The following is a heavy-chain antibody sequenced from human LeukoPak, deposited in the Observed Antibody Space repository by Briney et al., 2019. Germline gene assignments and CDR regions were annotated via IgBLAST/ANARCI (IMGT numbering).Heavy chain of an antibody. J-gene: IGHJ4*02. CDR1: GGSISTDNYY. CDR2: IYTSGST. CDR3: ARVVGSSSPLWVDY. Sequence: SETLSLTCTVSGGSISTDNYYWSWIRQPAGKGLEWIGHIYTSGSTIYNPSLKSRVTISIDTSENQFSLKLSSVTAADTAVYYCARVVGSSSPLWVDYWGQGTLVTVSS. D-gene: IGHD6-13*01. V-gene: IGHV4-61*09.